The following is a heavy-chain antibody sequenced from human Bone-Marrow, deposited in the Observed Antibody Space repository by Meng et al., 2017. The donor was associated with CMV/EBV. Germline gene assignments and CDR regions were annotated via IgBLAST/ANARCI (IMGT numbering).Heavy chain of an antibody. CDR2: ISYDGSNK. Sequence: GESLKISCAASGFTFSSYAMHWVRQAPGKGLEWVAVISYDGSNKYYADSVKGRFTISRDNSKNTLYLQMNSLRPEDTAMYYCARDESGVHGNYFDYWGQGTLVTVSS. D-gene: IGHD3-10*01. J-gene: IGHJ4*02. V-gene: IGHV3-30*14. CDR1: GFTFSSYA. CDR3: ARDESGVHGNYFDY.